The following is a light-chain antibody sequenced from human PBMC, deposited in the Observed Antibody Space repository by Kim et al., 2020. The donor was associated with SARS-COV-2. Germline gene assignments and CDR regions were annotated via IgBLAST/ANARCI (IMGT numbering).Light chain of an antibody. Sequence: SYELTQPPSVSVSPGQTASITCSGHGLGEKFVSWYQQKPGQSPVLVINQDSKRPSGIPERFSGSNSGNAATLTISGTQTMDEADYYCQAWDDSMVVVFG. CDR3: QAWDDSMVVV. V-gene: IGLV3-1*01. CDR2: QDS. J-gene: IGLJ3*02. CDR1: GLGEKF.